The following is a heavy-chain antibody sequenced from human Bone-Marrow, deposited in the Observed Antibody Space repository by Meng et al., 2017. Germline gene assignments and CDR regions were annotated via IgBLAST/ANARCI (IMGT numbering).Heavy chain of an antibody. CDR3: ARELVATFSDY. CDR1: GFTFSDYY. J-gene: IGHJ4*02. D-gene: IGHD5-12*01. CDR2: ISSSGSSI. V-gene: IGHV3-11*01. Sequence: GQPVESGGWLVKPGGSLRLSCAASGFTFSDYYMSWFRQAPGRGLEWVSYISSSGSSIYYADSVKGRFTISRDNAKNSLYLQMNSLRAEDTAVYYCARELVATFSDYWGQGTLVTVSS.